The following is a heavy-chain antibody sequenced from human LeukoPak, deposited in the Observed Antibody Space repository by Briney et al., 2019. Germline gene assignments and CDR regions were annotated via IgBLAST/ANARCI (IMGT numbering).Heavy chain of an antibody. CDR1: GFTFSSYA. CDR3: ARDYCGGDCYPFDY. V-gene: IGHV3-23*01. D-gene: IGHD2-21*02. CDR2: ISGSGGST. J-gene: IGHJ4*02. Sequence: GGSLRLSCAASGFTFSSYAMSWVRQAPGKGLEWVSAISGSGGSTYYADSVKGRFTISRDNAKKSVYLKMNSLRGEDTALYYCARDYCGGDCYPFDYWGQGTLVTVSS.